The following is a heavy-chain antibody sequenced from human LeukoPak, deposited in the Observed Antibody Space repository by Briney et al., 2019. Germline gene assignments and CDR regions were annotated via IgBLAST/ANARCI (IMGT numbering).Heavy chain of an antibody. V-gene: IGHV3-11*04. CDR1: GFTFSDYY. Sequence: PGGSLRLSCAVSGFTFSDYYMSWVRQAPGKGLEWVSYISSSGSMLHYADSVEGRFTISRDNAKNSLYLQMNSLRAEDTAVYYCAKDLGVLPYGDYLGIDYWGQGTLVTVSS. CDR3: AKDLGVLPYGDYLGIDY. D-gene: IGHD4-17*01. CDR2: ISSSGSML. J-gene: IGHJ4*02.